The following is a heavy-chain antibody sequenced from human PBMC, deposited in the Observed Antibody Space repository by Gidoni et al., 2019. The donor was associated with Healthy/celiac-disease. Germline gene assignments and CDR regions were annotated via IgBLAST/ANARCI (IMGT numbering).Heavy chain of an antibody. CDR2: ISSSSSYI. Sequence: EVQLVESGGGLVKPGGSLRLSCAASGFPFSSYSMNWVRQAPGKGLEWVSSISSSSSYIYYADSVKGRFTISRDNAKNSLYLQMNSLRAEDTAVYYCARKTGSSGGSYGMDVWGQGTTVTVSS. J-gene: IGHJ6*02. CDR1: GFPFSSYS. D-gene: IGHD3-10*01. V-gene: IGHV3-21*01. CDR3: ARKTGSSGGSYGMDV.